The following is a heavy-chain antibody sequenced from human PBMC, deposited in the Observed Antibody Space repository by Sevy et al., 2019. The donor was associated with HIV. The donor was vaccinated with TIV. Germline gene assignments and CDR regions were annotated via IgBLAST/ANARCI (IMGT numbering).Heavy chain of an antibody. CDR2: IGSGGDA. J-gene: IGHJ6*02. D-gene: IGHD5-12*01. CDR3: ARSGGYSDYGMDV. CDR1: GFTFSSYD. Sequence: GGSLRLSCGASGFTFSSYDMHWVRQAAGKGLEWVSGIGSGGDAYYQGSVKGRFTISRENAKNSWYLQMNSLRAGDTAVYYCARSGGYSDYGMDVWGQGTTVTVSS. V-gene: IGHV3-13*01.